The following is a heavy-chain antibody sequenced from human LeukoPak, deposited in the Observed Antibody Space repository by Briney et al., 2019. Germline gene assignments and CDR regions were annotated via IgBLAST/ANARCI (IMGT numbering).Heavy chain of an antibody. CDR1: GFTFSSYW. CDR2: LNSDGSTT. D-gene: IGHD6-19*01. J-gene: IGHJ4*02. CDR3: ARAGQWLGQYYFDY. Sequence: GGSLRLSCAASGFTFSSYWMHWVRQAPGKGLVWVSRLNSDGSTTSYADSVKGRFTISRDNSKNTLYLQMNSLRAEDTAVYYCARAGQWLGQYYFDYWGQGTLVTVSS. V-gene: IGHV3-74*01.